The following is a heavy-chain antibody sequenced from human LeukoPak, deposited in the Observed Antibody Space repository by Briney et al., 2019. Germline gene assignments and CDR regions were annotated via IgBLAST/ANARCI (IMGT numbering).Heavy chain of an antibody. V-gene: IGHV3-23*01. CDR2: IGNTET. CDR3: AKDWIQFKRVSDCFDS. Sequence: GGSLRLSCATSGFPFETNAMSWVRQAPGKGLEWVATIGNTETFYADSVTGRFTISRDNSKNTVNLQMNRLRVEDTAIYYCAKDWIQFKRVSDCFDSWGQGTLVTVSS. D-gene: IGHD5-18*01. J-gene: IGHJ4*02. CDR1: GFPFETNA.